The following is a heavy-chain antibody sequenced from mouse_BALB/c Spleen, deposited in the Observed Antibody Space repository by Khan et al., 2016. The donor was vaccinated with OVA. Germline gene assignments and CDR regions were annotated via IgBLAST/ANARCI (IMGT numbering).Heavy chain of an antibody. CDR3: ARNSYMYDFTY. CDR1: GFSLSTYG. V-gene: IGHV2-4-1*01. J-gene: IGHJ3*01. D-gene: IGHD2-14*01. CDR2: ILSGGNT. Sequence: QVQLQQSGPGLVQPSQSLSITCTVSGFSLSTYGIHWVRQSPGKGLEWLGLILSGGNTDYNAAFISRLSISKDNSTSHVFFKMNSLTADDTAIYDCARNSYMYDFTYWGQGTLVTVSA.